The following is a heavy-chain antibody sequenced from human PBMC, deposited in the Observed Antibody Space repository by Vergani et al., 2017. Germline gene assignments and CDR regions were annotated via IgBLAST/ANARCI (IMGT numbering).Heavy chain of an antibody. CDR2: IYYSGST. V-gene: IGHV4-31*03. CDR3: ARAKVAASLDY. D-gene: IGHD2-15*01. CDR1: GGSISRGGYY. Sequence: QVQLQESGPGLVKPSQTLSLTCPVSGGSISRGGYYWSWIRQHPGNGLEWIGYIYYSGSTYSNQSLKSRVTISVDTSKNQFSLKLSSVTAADTAVYYWARAKVAASLDYWGQGTLVTVSS. J-gene: IGHJ4*02.